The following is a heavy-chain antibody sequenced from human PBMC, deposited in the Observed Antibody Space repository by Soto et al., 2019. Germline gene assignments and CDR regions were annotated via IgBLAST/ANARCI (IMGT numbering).Heavy chain of an antibody. J-gene: IGHJ6*02. D-gene: IGHD3-10*01. CDR1: GVSISSGDYY. Sequence: PSETLSLTGTVSGVSISSGDYYWSWIRQHPGKGPEWIGYIYYSGSTYYNPSLKSRVTISVDTSKNQFSLKLSSVTAADTAVYYCARDVPPGRGSPNFYYYGMDVWGQGTTVTVSS. CDR3: ARDVPPGRGSPNFYYYGMDV. V-gene: IGHV4-31*03. CDR2: IYYSGST.